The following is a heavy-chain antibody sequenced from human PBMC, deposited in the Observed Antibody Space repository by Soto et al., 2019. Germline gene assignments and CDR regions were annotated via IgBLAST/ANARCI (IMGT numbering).Heavy chain of an antibody. CDR2: ISSSGDII. D-gene: IGHD3-22*01. CDR1: GFSFSDYY. CDR3: ARDVDYDTNGYDYFDY. Sequence: GGSLRLSCAGSGFSFSDYYMSWIRQAPGKGLEWVSYISSSGDIIYYADSVKGRFTISRDNAKNSLYLQMNSLRAEDTAVYYCARDVDYDTNGYDYFDYWGQGTLVTGSS. V-gene: IGHV3-11*01. J-gene: IGHJ4*02.